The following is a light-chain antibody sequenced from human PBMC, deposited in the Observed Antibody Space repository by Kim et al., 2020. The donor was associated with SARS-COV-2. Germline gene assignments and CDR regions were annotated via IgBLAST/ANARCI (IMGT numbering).Light chain of an antibody. J-gene: IGKJ1*01. CDR1: QCVTTN. Sequence: EIGMMQYPATLSVTPGERETLSCRARQCVTTNLAWYQQKPGQAPRLLIYDASTRATGIPARLSGSGSGTDFTLTISSLQSEDFAIYYWHPGLQLPSWTFGQGTKVDIK. V-gene: IGKV3-15*01. CDR3: HPGLQLPSWT. CDR2: DAS.